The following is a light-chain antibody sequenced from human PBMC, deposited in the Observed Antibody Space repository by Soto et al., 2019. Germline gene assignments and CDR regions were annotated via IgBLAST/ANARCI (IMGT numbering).Light chain of an antibody. V-gene: IGKV3-11*01. J-gene: IGKJ4*01. CDR2: DTS. Sequence: EIVLTQSPAPLSLSPGERATLSCRASQSVGSSLAWYQQKPGQAPRLLIDDTSNRATGIPARFSGSGSGTDFTLAISSLEPEDFAVYYCQQRNNWPLLWTFGGGTKVEIK. CDR3: QQRNNWPLLWT. CDR1: QSVGSS.